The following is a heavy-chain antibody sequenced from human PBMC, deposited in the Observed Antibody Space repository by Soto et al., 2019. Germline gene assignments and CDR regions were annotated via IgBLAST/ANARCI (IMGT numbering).Heavy chain of an antibody. CDR1: GYTFTSYG. D-gene: IGHD2-2*01. CDR3: ARDIVVVPAATRRNWFDP. CDR2: ISAYNGNT. Sequence: GASVKVSCKASGYTFTSYGISWVRQAPGQGLEWMGWISAYNGNTNYAQKLQGRVTMTTDTSTSTAYMELRSLRSDDTAVYYCARDIVVVPAATRRNWFDPWGQGTLVTVSS. V-gene: IGHV1-18*04. J-gene: IGHJ5*02.